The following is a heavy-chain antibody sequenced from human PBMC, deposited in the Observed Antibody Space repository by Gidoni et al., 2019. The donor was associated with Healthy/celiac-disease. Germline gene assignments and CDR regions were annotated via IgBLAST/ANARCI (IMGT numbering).Heavy chain of an antibody. J-gene: IGHJ4*02. V-gene: IGHV1-8*01. Sequence: QVQLVQSGAEVKKPGASVKVSCKASGYTFTSYDINWVRQATGQGLEWMGWMNPNSGNTGYAQKFQGRVTMTRNTSISTAYMELSSLRSEDTAVYYCARPRYSSSWYSSPFDYWGQGTLVTVSS. CDR2: MNPNSGNT. CDR1: GYTFTSYD. CDR3: ARPRYSSSWYSSPFDY. D-gene: IGHD6-13*01.